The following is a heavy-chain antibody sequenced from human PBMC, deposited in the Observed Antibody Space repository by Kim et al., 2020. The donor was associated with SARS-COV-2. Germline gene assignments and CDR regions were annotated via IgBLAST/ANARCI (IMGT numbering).Heavy chain of an antibody. CDR1: GFTFAGYS. Sequence: GGSLRLSCVASGFTFAGYSMNWVRRAPGRGLEWVSVITGAGTTIYYSDSVRGRFTISRDNSKSTLYLQMNGLRADDTALYYCARAAQYRAAGDYCGQG. V-gene: IGHV3-23*03. CDR3: ARAAQYRAAGDY. J-gene: IGHJ4*02. CDR2: ITGAGTTI. D-gene: IGHD2-15*01.